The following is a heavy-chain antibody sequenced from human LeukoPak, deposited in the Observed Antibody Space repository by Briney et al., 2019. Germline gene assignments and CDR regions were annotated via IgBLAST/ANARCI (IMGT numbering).Heavy chain of an antibody. CDR2: IYYSGST. J-gene: IGHJ6*02. CDR3: ARIWFGELYGMDV. D-gene: IGHD3-10*01. Sequence: PSETLSLTCTVSGGSISSYYWSWIRQPPGKGLEWIGYIYYSGSTNYNPSLKSRVTISVDTSKNQFSLKLSSVTAADTAVYYCARIWFGELYGMDVWGQVTTVTVSS. V-gene: IGHV4-59*08. CDR1: GGSISSYY.